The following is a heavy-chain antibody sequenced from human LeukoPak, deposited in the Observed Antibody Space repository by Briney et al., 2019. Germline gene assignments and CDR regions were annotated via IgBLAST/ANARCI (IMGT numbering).Heavy chain of an antibody. D-gene: IGHD6-19*01. J-gene: IGHJ4*02. V-gene: IGHV3-21*01. Sequence: GGSLRLSCAASGFTFSTFAMIWVRQPPGKGLEWASSIFPSGGEIHYADSVKGRFTISRDNAKNSLYLQMNSLRAEDTAVYYCARDGDDRIAVAGCGDYWGQGTLVTVSS. CDR3: ARDGDDRIAVAGCGDY. CDR1: GFTFSTFA. CDR2: IFPSGGEI.